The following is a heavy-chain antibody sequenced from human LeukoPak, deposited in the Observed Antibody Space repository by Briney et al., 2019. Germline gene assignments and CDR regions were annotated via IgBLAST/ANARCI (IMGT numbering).Heavy chain of an antibody. CDR1: GGSISSGGYY. Sequence: SQTLSLTCTVSGGSISSGGYYWSWIRQHPGKGLEWIWYIYYSGSTYYNPSLKSRVTISVDTSKNQFSLKLSSVTAADTAVYYCASLGYCSGGSCSRPPPPYSRFDYWGQGTLVTVSS. CDR2: IYYSGST. J-gene: IGHJ4*02. CDR3: ASLGYCSGGSCSRPPPPYSRFDY. D-gene: IGHD2-15*01. V-gene: IGHV4-31*03.